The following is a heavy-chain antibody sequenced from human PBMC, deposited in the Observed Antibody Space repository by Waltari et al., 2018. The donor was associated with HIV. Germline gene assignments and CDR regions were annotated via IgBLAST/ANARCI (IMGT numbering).Heavy chain of an antibody. CDR3: ARGLLTGYTLFDH. J-gene: IGHJ5*02. V-gene: IGHV3-21*01. CDR1: GFTFSTYR. Sequence: EVRLVESGGGLVKPGGSLRLSCAASGFTFSTYRMNWVRQAPGKGLEWLSSISSSSTYIYYADSVKGRFTISRDNAKNSLYLQMNSLRAEDTAVYYCARGLLTGYTLFDHWGQGTLVTVSS. D-gene: IGHD3-9*01. CDR2: ISSSSTYI.